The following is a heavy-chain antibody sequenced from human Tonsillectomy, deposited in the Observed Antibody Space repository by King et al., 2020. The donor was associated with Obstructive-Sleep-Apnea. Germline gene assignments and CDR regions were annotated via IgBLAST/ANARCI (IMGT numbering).Heavy chain of an antibody. CDR3: ARAYGSGSLYSRYFQH. V-gene: IGHV1-8*01. Sequence: VQLVQFGAEVKKPGASVKVSCKAFGYTFPSYDINWVRQATGQGLEWMGWMNPNSGNTGYAQKFQGRLTMTRNTSISTAYMELSSLRSEDTAVYYCARAYGSGSLYSRYFQHWGQGTLVTVSS. CDR2: MNPNSGNT. D-gene: IGHD3-10*01. CDR1: GYTFPSYD. J-gene: IGHJ1*01.